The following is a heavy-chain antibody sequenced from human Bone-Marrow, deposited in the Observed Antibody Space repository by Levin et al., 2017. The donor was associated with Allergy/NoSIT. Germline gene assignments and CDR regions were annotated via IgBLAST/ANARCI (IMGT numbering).Heavy chain of an antibody. D-gene: IGHD2-2*01. CDR2: ISYDGSNK. CDR3: AAGTRTFDY. J-gene: IGHJ4*02. Sequence: GGSLRLSCAASGFIFSSYAMNWVRQAPGKGLEWVAVISYDGSNKYYAESVKGRFTISRDNSKNTLYLQMNSLITEDTAVYYCAAGTRTFDYWGQGTLVTVSS. CDR1: GFIFSSYA. V-gene: IGHV3-30-3*01.